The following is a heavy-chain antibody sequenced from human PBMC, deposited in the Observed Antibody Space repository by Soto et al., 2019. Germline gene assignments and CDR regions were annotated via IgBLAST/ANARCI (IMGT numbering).Heavy chain of an antibody. Sequence: GGSLRLSCAASGFTFSDHYMDWVRQAPGKGLEWVAVISYDGSNKYYADSVKGRFTISRDNSKNTLYLQMNSLRAEDTAVYYCAKGGGGYDLPFDYWGQGTLVTVSS. CDR2: ISYDGSNK. CDR1: GFTFSDHY. CDR3: AKGGGGYDLPFDY. V-gene: IGHV3-30*18. D-gene: IGHD5-12*01. J-gene: IGHJ4*02.